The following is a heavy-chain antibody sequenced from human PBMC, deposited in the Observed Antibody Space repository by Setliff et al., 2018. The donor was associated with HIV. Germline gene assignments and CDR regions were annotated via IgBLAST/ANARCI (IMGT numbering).Heavy chain of an antibody. D-gene: IGHD3-9*01. Sequence: PGGSLRLSCATSGFTFSNFWMTWVRQAPGKGLEWVANIKEDGSETFYVDSVKGRFTISRDNAKNSLYLQMNSLRAEDTAVYYCARDYYDILTGYYLNSYYYYMDVWGKGTTVTVSS. CDR3: ARDYYDILTGYYLNSYYYYMDV. CDR2: IKEDGSET. V-gene: IGHV3-7*03. CDR1: GFTFSNFW. J-gene: IGHJ6*03.